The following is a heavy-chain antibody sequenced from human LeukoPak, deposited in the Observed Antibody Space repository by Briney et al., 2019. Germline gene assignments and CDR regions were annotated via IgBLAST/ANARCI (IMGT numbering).Heavy chain of an antibody. J-gene: IGHJ6*02. CDR1: GGSISSGGYS. V-gene: IGHV4-61*08. Sequence: PSETLSLTCAVSGGSISSGGYSWSWIRQPPGKGLEWIGYIYYSGSTDYNPSLKSRVTISVGTSKNQFSLKLSSVTAADTAVYYCARDIWDSSGFYGMDVWGQGTTVTVSS. D-gene: IGHD3-22*01. CDR3: ARDIWDSSGFYGMDV. CDR2: IYYSGST.